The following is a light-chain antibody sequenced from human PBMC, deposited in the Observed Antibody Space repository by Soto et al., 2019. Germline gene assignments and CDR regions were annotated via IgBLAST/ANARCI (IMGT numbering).Light chain of an antibody. CDR3: QQSYSTPLT. CDR1: QSISSY. V-gene: IGKV1-39*01. J-gene: IGKJ3*01. Sequence: DIQMTQSPSSLSASVGDRVTITCRASQSISSYLNWYQQKPGKAPKLLIYAASSLQSGVPSRFSGSESGTHFTLTISSLQPEDFATYYCQQSYSTPLTFGPGTKVDIK. CDR2: AAS.